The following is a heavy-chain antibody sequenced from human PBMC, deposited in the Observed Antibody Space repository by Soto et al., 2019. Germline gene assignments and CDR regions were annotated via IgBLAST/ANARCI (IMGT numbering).Heavy chain of an antibody. CDR1: GFIFENFG. V-gene: IGHV3-23*01. Sequence: GGSLRLSCAASGFIFENFGMSWVRQAPGKGLEWISSISGSGLKKYYADSVKGRFTTSRDNSKSTVYLELNNLSAEDTAVYHCAKNQGVELVPLATVDWFDPWGQGSVVTVSS. J-gene: IGHJ5*02. D-gene: IGHD1-26*01. CDR3: AKNQGVELVPLATVDWFDP. CDR2: ISGSGLKK.